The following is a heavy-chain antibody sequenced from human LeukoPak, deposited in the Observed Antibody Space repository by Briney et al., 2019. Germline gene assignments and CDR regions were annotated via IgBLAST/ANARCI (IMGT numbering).Heavy chain of an antibody. D-gene: IGHD6-13*01. CDR1: GFTFSDHY. CDR2: TRNKANRYTT. CDR3: AREAIGSSRHFDY. Sequence: GSLRLSCAASGFTFSDHYMDWVRQAPGKGLEWVGRTRNKANRYTTEYAASVKGRFTISRDDSKNSLYLQMNSLKTEDTAVYYCAREAIGSSRHFDYWGQGTLVTVSS. J-gene: IGHJ4*02. V-gene: IGHV3-72*01.